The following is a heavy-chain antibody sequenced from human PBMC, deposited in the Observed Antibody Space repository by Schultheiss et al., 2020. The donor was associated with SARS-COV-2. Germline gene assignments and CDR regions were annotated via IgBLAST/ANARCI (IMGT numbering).Heavy chain of an antibody. V-gene: IGHV3-33*08. J-gene: IGHJ3*02. D-gene: IGHD1-26*01. CDR3: ARDRPPVGAPAFDI. CDR1: GFTFSSYS. CDR2: IWYDGSNK. Sequence: GESLKISCSASGFTFSSYSMNWVRQAPGKGLEWVAVIWYDGSNKYYADSVKGRFTISRDNSKNTLYLQMNSLRAEDTAVYYCARDRPPVGAPAFDIWGQGTMVTVSS.